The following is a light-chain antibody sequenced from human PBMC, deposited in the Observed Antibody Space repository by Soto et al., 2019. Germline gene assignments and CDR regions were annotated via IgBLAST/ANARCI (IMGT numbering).Light chain of an antibody. V-gene: IGLV1-40*01. CDR3: QSYDSTLSVV. CDR1: GSTIGAGYD. CDR2: NNN. Sequence: QSVLTQPPSVSGAPVQRVTISCTGSGSTIGAGYDVHWYQQLPGTVPKLLIYNNNNRPSGVPDRFSGSKSGTSASLAISGLQAEDEADYYCQSYDSTLSVVFGGGTKLTVL. J-gene: IGLJ2*01.